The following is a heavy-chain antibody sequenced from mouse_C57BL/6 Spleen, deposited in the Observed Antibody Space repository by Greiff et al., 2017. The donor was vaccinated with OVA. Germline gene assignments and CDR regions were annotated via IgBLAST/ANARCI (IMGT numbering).Heavy chain of an antibody. CDR2: IRNKANNHAT. D-gene: IGHD2-5*01. CDR3: TRRNSNCPFAY. Sequence: EVMLVESGGGLVQPGGSMKLSCAASGFTFSDAWMDWVRQSPEKGLEWVAEIRNKANNHATYYAESVKGRFTISRDDSKSSVYLQMNSLRAEDTGIYYCTRRNSNCPFAYWGQGTLVTVSA. CDR1: GFTFSDAW. V-gene: IGHV6-6*01. J-gene: IGHJ3*01.